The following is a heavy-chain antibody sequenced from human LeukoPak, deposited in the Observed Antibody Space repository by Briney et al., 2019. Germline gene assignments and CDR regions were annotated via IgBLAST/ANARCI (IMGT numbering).Heavy chain of an antibody. J-gene: IGHJ4*02. D-gene: IGHD1-26*01. CDR2: IYHSGST. CDR3: ARGLRGASFDY. V-gene: IGHV4-59*01. Sequence: PSETLSLTCSVSGGSMCSYYWSWIRQSPGKGLEWIGYIYHSGSTDYNSSLKSRVTISEDTSKKQFSLKVSSVTAADTAVYYCARGLRGASFDYWGQGTLVTVSS. CDR1: GGSMCSYY.